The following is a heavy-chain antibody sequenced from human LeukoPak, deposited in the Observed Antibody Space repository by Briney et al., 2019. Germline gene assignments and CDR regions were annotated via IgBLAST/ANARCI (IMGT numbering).Heavy chain of an antibody. Sequence: PSETLSLTCTVSGGSISSSSYYGGWIRQPPGKGLEWIGGIYYSGSTYYNPSLKSRVTISVDTSKNQFSLNLSSVTAADTAVYYCALDTIGARPNFDYWGQGTLVTVSS. CDR2: IYYSGST. J-gene: IGHJ4*02. V-gene: IGHV4-39*01. D-gene: IGHD4/OR15-4a*01. CDR1: GGSISSSSYY. CDR3: ALDTIGARPNFDY.